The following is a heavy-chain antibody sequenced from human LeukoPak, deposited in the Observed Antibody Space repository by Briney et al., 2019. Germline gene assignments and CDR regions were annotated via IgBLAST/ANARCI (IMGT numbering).Heavy chain of an antibody. D-gene: IGHD3-22*01. J-gene: IGHJ4*02. Sequence: PGGSLRLSCAASGFSFSSFAMTWVRQASGKGLEWVGRIRSKANSYATAYAASVKGRFTISRDDSKNTAYLQMNSPKTEDTAVYYYTRRGLYDSSGYRGDYWGQGTLVTVSS. V-gene: IGHV3-73*01. CDR2: IRSKANSYAT. CDR3: TRRGLYDSSGYRGDY. CDR1: GFSFSSFA.